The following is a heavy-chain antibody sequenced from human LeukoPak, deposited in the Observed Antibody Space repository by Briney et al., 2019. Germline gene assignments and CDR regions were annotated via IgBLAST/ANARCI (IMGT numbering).Heavy chain of an antibody. V-gene: IGHV1-18*01. CDR2: ISAYNGNT. CDR3: AKTSAHLTYYYDSSGYYYPDY. CDR1: GYTFTSYG. J-gene: IGHJ4*02. D-gene: IGHD3-22*01. Sequence: ASVKVSCKASGYTFTSYGISWVRQAPGQGLEWMGWISAYNGNTNYAQKLQGRVTMTTDTSTSTAYMELRSLRSDDTAVYYCAKTSAHLTYYYDSSGYYYPDYWGQGTLVTVSS.